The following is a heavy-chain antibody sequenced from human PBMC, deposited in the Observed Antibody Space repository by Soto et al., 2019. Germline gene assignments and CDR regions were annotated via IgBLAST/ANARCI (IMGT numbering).Heavy chain of an antibody. CDR1: GYSFTSYW. CDR2: IYPGDSDT. D-gene: IGHD3-9*01. V-gene: IGHV5-51*01. CDR3: ASRDDYDILTGPYDAFDI. Sequence: PGESLKISCKGSGYSFTSYWIGWVRQMPGKGLEWMGIIYPGDSDTRYSPSFQGQVTISADKSISTAYLQWSSLKASDTAMYYCASRDDYDILTGPYDAFDIWGQGTMVTVSS. J-gene: IGHJ3*02.